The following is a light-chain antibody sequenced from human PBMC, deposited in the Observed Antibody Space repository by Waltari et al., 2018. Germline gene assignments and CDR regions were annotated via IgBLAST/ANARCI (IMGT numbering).Light chain of an antibody. Sequence: DIQMTQSPSTLSASAGDRVTITCRASQSISTWLAWYQQKPGKAPRLLIYKASDLENGVPSRFSGSGSWTEFTLSISSLQPDDFATYVCQQYDSYPYTFGQGTKLEI. CDR1: QSISTW. J-gene: IGKJ2*01. CDR3: QQYDSYPYT. CDR2: KAS. V-gene: IGKV1-5*03.